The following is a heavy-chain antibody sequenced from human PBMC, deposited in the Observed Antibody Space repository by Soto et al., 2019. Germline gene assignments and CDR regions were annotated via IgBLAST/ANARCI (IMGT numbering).Heavy chain of an antibody. CDR2: ISGTGGNT. CDR1: GFTFSSYA. J-gene: IGHJ3*02. CDR3: ASGVVRGAFDI. Sequence: PGGSLRLSCAASGFTFSSYAMTWVRQAPGKGLEWVSTISGTGGNTYYADSVKGRFTISRDNSKNTVYLQMNSLRAEDTAVYYCASGVVRGAFDIWGQGTMVTVSS. D-gene: IGHD6-6*01. V-gene: IGHV3-23*01.